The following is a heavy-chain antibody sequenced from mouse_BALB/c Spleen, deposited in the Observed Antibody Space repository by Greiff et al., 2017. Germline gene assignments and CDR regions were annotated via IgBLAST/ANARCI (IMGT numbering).Heavy chain of an antibody. CDR2: ISTYYGNT. V-gene: IGHV1-67*01. J-gene: IGHJ4*01. CDR1: SYTFTDYA. Sequence: QVQLKQSGPELVRPGVSVKISCKGSSYTFTDYAMHWVKQSHAKSLEWIGVISTYYGNTNYNQKFKGKATMTVDKSSSTAYMELARLTSEDSAVYYCARSYYRYDVGDAMDYWGQGTSVTVSS. D-gene: IGHD2-14*01. CDR3: ARSYYRYDVGDAMDY.